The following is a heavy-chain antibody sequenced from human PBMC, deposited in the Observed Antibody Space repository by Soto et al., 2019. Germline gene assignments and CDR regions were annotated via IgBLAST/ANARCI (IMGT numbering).Heavy chain of an antibody. J-gene: IGHJ3*02. Sequence: QVQLVQSGAEVKKPGSSVKVSCKASGGTFSSYAISWVRQAPGQGLEXMGGXXXXXGTANYAQKFQGRVTITADESTSTAYMELSSLRSEDTAVYYCATGPRYDYVWGSYRPDGGDDAFDIWGQGTMVTVSS. CDR1: GGTFSSYA. CDR3: ATGPRYDYVWGSYRPDGGDDAFDI. V-gene: IGHV1-69*01. D-gene: IGHD3-16*02. CDR2: XXXXXGTA.